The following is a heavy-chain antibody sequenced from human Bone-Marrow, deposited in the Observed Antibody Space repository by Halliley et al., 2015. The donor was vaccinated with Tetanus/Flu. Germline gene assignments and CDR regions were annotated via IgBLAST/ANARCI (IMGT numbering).Heavy chain of an antibody. D-gene: IGHD3-3*01. J-gene: IGHJ4*02. Sequence: SGFTFSHYAMHWVRQAPGKGLEWVAAMSYDGTYIQYADSVTGRFTISRDNSKNTLYLQMNSLRSEDTAFYYCVRDQVSGVVPTRPEYWGQGALVSVSS. CDR2: MSYDGTYI. CDR1: GFTFSHYA. CDR3: VRDQVSGVVPTRPEY. V-gene: IGHV3-30-3*01.